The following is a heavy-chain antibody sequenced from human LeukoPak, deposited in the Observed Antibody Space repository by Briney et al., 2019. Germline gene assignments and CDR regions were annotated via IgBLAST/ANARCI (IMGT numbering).Heavy chain of an antibody. Sequence: SVKVSCKASGGTLSSYAISWVRQAPGQGLEWMGGIIPIFGTANYAQMFQGRVTITADESTSTAYMELSSLRSEDTAVYYCARESSVEMTFDYWGQGTLVTVSS. J-gene: IGHJ4*02. CDR3: ARESSVEMTFDY. V-gene: IGHV1-69*13. D-gene: IGHD5-24*01. CDR2: IIPIFGTA. CDR1: GGTLSSYA.